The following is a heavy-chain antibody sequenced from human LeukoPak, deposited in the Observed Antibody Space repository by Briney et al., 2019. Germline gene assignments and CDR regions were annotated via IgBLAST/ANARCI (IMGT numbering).Heavy chain of an antibody. CDR2: INPNSGGT. D-gene: IGHD2-2*02. CDR1: GYSFTGYY. CDR3: ATGYCSSTSCHTATGWFDP. Sequence: ASVKVSCKASGYSFTGYYTHWVRQAPGQGLEWMGWINPNSGGTYYAQKFQGRVTMTTDTSTSTAYMELRSLRSDDTAVYYCATGYCSSTSCHTATGWFDPWGQGTLVTVSS. V-gene: IGHV1-2*02. J-gene: IGHJ5*02.